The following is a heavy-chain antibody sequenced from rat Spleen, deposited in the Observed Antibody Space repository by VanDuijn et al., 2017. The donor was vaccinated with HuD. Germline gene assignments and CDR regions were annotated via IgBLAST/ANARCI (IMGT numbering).Heavy chain of an antibody. CDR3: ARQPIYYYDGSYYSYWYFDF. J-gene: IGHJ1*01. Sequence: EVQLVESDGGLVQPGRSLKLSCAASGFTFSDFYMAWVRQAPTKGLEWVATISYDGSKTYYRDSVKGRFTISRDNAKSTLYLQMNSLRSEDTATYYCARQPIYYYDGSYYSYWYFDFWGPGTMVTVSS. D-gene: IGHD1-12*02. CDR1: GFTFSDFY. V-gene: IGHV5-29*01. CDR2: ISYDGSKT.